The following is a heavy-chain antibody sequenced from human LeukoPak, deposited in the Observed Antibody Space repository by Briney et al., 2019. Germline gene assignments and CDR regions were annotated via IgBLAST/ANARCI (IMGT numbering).Heavy chain of an antibody. J-gene: IGHJ4*02. CDR2: INPSGGDT. D-gene: IGHD5-18*01. CDR1: GGTFISYA. Sequence: ASVKVSCKASGGTFISYAISWVRQAPGQGLEWMGRINPSGGDTNYAQKFQGRVTMTRDMSTSTVYMELNSLRSEDTAVYYCARDQDSIGYGENLYWGQGILVTVSS. CDR3: ARDQDSIGYGENLY. V-gene: IGHV1-46*01.